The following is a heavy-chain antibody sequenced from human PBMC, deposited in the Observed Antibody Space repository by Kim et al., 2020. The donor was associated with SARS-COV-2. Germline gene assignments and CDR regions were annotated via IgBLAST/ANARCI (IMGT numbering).Heavy chain of an antibody. J-gene: IGHJ4*01. CDR3: AKDWVFASIAARRSPFD. CDR1: GITFSSYG. V-gene: IGHV3-30*18. CDR2: ISYDGSNK. D-gene: IGHD6-6*01. Sequence: GWSLRLSCAASGITFSSYGMHWVRQAPGKGLEWVAVISYDGSNKYYADSVKGRFTISRDNSKNTLYLQMNSLRAEDTAVYYCAKDWVFASIAARRSPFD.